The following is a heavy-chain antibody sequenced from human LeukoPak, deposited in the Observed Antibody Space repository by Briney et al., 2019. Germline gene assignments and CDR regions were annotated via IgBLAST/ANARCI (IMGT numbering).Heavy chain of an antibody. Sequence: GGSLRLSCAASGFTFSSYSMNWVRQAPGKGLERVSSISSSSSYIYYADSVKGRFTISRDNAKNSLYLQMNSLRAEDTAVYYCARAPGVLGSGPLTDYWGQGTLVTVSS. V-gene: IGHV3-21*01. CDR3: ARAPGVLGSGPLTDY. CDR2: ISSSSSYI. D-gene: IGHD3-10*01. CDR1: GFTFSSYS. J-gene: IGHJ4*02.